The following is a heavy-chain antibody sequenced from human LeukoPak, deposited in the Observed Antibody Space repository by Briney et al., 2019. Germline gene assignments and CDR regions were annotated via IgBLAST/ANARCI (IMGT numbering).Heavy chain of an antibody. J-gene: IGHJ4*02. CDR1: GYTFTSYD. CDR2: MNPNSGNT. V-gene: IGHV1-8*03. CDR3: ARGRAGLDYFDY. Sequence: GASVKVSCKASGYTFTSYDINWVRQATGQGLEWMGWMNPNSGNTGYAQKFQGRVTITRNTSISTAYMEPSSLRSEDTAVYYCARGRAGLDYFDYWGQGTLVTVSS.